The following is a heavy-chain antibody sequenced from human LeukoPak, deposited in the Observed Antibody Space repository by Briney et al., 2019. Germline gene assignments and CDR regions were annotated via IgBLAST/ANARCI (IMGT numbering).Heavy chain of an antibody. CDR3: ARVGPNYYDSLNVYFDY. Sequence: GGSLRLSCVASGFTFSNYGMNWVRQAPGKGLEWVANIKTDGSQIYYVDSVKGRFTISRDNAKNSLYLQMNSLRAEDTAVYYCARVGPNYYDSLNVYFDYWGQGTLVTVSS. CDR2: IKTDGSQI. J-gene: IGHJ4*02. D-gene: IGHD3-22*01. CDR1: GFTFSNYG. V-gene: IGHV3-7*03.